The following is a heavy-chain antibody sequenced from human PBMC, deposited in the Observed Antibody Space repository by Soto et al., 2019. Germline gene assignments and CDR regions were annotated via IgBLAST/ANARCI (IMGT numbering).Heavy chain of an antibody. V-gene: IGHV1-69*06. CDR3: ARDEYNWNYVNYYYYGMDV. CDR2: IIPIFGTA. D-gene: IGHD1-7*01. Sequence: QVQLVQSGAEVKKPGSSVKVSCKASGGTFSSYAISWVRQAPGQGLEWMGGIIPIFGTANYAQKFQGRVTITADKSTSTAYMELSSLRSEDTDVYYCARDEYNWNYVNYYYYGMDVWGQGTTVTVSS. J-gene: IGHJ6*02. CDR1: GGTFSSYA.